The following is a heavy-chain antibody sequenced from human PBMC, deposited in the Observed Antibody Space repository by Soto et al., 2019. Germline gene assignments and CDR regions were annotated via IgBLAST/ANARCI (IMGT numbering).Heavy chain of an antibody. CDR3: ARDSYGLGDY. Sequence: EVHLVESGGGLVQPGGSLRLSCAASGFTFSAYNMHWVRQAPGKGLEWVSYITTVSSTIYYADSVKGRFTISRDNAKNLLYLQMNSLRAEDTAVYYCARDSYGLGDYWGQGTLVTVSS. J-gene: IGHJ4*02. CDR2: ITTVSSTI. CDR1: GFTFSAYN. D-gene: IGHD3-16*01. V-gene: IGHV3-48*04.